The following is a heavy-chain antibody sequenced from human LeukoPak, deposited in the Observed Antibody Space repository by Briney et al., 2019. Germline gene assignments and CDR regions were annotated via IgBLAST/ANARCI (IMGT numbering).Heavy chain of an antibody. CDR2: IIPSLDIR. J-gene: IGHJ4*02. D-gene: IGHD3-10*01. CDR3: ARSSFYGSGSYPKGY. V-gene: IGHV1-69*04. Sequence: GASVKVSCKASGNTFNNYAFNWVRQAPGQGLEWMGRIIPSLDIRDYAQKFLGRVTITADTSTTTAYMELSSLKSDDTAVYYCARSSFYGSGSYPKGYWGQGTLVTVSS. CDR1: GNTFNNYA.